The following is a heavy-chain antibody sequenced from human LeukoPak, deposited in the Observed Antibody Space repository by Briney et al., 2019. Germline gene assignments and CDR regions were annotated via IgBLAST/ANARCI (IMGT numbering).Heavy chain of an antibody. CDR1: GGSISSYY. J-gene: IGHJ3*02. CDR3: ARVMATIKAFDI. D-gene: IGHD5-24*01. CDR2: IYYSGST. Sequence: SESLSLTCTVSGGSISSYYWSWIRQPPGKGLEWIGYIYYSGSTNYNPSLKSRVTISVDTSKNQFSLKLSSVTAADTAVYSCARVMATIKAFDIWGHGTMVTVSS. V-gene: IGHV4-59*12.